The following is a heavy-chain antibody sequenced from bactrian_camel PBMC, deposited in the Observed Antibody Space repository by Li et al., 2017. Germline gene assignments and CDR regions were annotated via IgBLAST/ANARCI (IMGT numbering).Heavy chain of an antibody. J-gene: IGHJ4*01. CDR2: IYGGITT. D-gene: IGHD2*01. CDR3: AAKGPYSCSTMVVGFRF. V-gene: IGHV3S40*01. Sequence: VQLVESGGGSVQAGGSLTLSCAASTYGYSEEFMGWFRQAPGKAREGVAAIYGGITTYYDDSVKGRFTISQDSAKPMLYLQMNALKPEDTAMYYCAAKGPYSCSTMVVGFRFWGQGTQVTVS. CDR1: TYGYSEEF.